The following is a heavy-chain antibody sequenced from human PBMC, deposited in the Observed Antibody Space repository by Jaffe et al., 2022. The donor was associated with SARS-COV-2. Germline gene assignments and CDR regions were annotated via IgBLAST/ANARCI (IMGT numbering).Heavy chain of an antibody. Sequence: QVQLVESGGGVVQPGRSLRLSCAASGFTFSSYAMHWVRQAPGKGLEWVAVISYDGSNKYYADSVKGRFTISRDNSKNTLYLQMNSLRAEDTAVYYCARDGGIAAALDYWGQGTLVTVSS. V-gene: IGHV3-30-3*01. J-gene: IGHJ4*02. CDR1: GFTFSSYA. CDR3: ARDGGIAAALDY. CDR2: ISYDGSNK. D-gene: IGHD6-13*01.